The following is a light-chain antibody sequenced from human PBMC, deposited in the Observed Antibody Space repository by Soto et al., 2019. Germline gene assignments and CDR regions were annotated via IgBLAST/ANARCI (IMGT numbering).Light chain of an antibody. V-gene: IGKV3-20*01. Sequence: EIVLTQSPGTLSLSPGERATLSCRASQSVSSSFLAWYQQKPGQAPRLLIYGASSRATGIPDRFSGSGSGTAFTLTISRLAPEDVAVYYCQQYGSSPLTFGGGTKVEVK. CDR3: QQYGSSPLT. J-gene: IGKJ4*01. CDR1: QSVSSSF. CDR2: GAS.